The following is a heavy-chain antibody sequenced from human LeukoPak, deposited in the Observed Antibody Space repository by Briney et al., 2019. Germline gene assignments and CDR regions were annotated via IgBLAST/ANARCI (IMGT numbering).Heavy chain of an antibody. D-gene: IGHD2-2*02. CDR3: ARGGCSSTSCYKVGWGNYYYYYYMDV. V-gene: IGHV1-8*01. Sequence: ASVKVSCKASGYTFSSYDINWGRQATGQGLEWMGWMNPNSGNTGYAQKFQGRVTMTRNTSISTAYMELSSLRSEDTAVYYCARGGCSSTSCYKVGWGNYYYYYYMDVWGKGTTVTISS. CDR2: MNPNSGNT. CDR1: GYTFSSYD. J-gene: IGHJ6*03.